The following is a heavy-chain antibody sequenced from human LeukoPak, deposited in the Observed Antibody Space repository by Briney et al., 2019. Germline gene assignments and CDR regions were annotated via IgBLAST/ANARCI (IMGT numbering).Heavy chain of an antibody. J-gene: IGHJ4*02. Sequence: PGRSLRLSCAASGFNFTTFGIHWVRQAPGKGLEWVAAISPHGDIEYYTDSVKGRFTISRDNSKNMIYLQMNSLRGEDSAVYYCAKINNNDDYWGQGNLVTVSS. D-gene: IGHD1/OR15-1a*01. CDR1: GFNFTTFG. V-gene: IGHV3-30*18. CDR3: AKINNNDDY. CDR2: ISPHGDIE.